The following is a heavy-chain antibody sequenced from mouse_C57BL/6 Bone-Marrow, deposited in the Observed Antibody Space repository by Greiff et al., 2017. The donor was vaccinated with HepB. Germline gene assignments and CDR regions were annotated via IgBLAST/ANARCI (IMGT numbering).Heavy chain of an antibody. Sequence: EVHLVESGGGLVKPGGSLKLSCAASGFTFSDYGMHWVRQAPEKGLEWVAYISSGSSTIYYADTVKGRFTISRDNAKNTLFLQMTSLRSEDTAMYYCARLSYYGSTYFDYWGQGTTLTVSS. CDR2: ISSGSSTI. CDR1: GFTFSDYG. J-gene: IGHJ2*01. CDR3: ARLSYYGSTYFDY. V-gene: IGHV5-17*01. D-gene: IGHD1-1*01.